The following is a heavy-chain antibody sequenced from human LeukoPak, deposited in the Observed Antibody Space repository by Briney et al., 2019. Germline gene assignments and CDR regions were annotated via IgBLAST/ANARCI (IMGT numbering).Heavy chain of an antibody. D-gene: IGHD2-2*01. CDR3: PSGGPEGTSYDY. Sequence: MASQTLSLTCTVSGGSISSGDYYWSWIRQPPGKGLEWIGYIYYSGSTYYNPSLKSRVTISVDTSKNQFSLKLSSVTAADTAVYYCPSGGPEGTSYDYGGQGTLVTVSS. CDR2: IYYSGST. V-gene: IGHV4-30-4*01. J-gene: IGHJ4*02. CDR1: GGSISSGDYY.